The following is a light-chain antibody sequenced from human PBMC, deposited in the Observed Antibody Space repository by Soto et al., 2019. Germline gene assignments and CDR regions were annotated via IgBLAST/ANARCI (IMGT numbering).Light chain of an antibody. Sequence: QAVVTQEPSLTVSPGGTVTLTGGSSTGAVTSGHYPYWFQQKPGQAPRTLIYDTNNKHSWTPARFSGSLLGGKAALTLSGAQPEDEAEYYCLLSYSSARPVFGGGTQLTVL. CDR2: DTN. J-gene: IGLJ7*01. CDR1: TGAVTSGHY. CDR3: LLSYSSARPV. V-gene: IGLV7-46*01.